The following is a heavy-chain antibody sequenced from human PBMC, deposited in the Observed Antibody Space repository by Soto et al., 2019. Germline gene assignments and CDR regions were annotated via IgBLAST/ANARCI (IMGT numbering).Heavy chain of an antibody. J-gene: IGHJ4*02. Sequence: SETLSLTCSVSGGSISNYYWNWIRQPAGKGLQWIGRIYSSGSINYNPSLKSRVTMSVDTPKNQFSLKLTSVTAAGTAVYYCARQTTYSGSWHDYWGQGTRVTVSS. V-gene: IGHV4-4*07. CDR1: GGSISNYY. CDR3: ARQTTYSGSWHDY. CDR2: IYSSGSI. D-gene: IGHD6-13*01.